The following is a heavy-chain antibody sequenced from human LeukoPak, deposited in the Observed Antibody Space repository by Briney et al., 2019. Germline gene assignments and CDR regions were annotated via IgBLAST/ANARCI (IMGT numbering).Heavy chain of an antibody. CDR1: GFTFSNAW. CDR2: VKSKTNGGTT. D-gene: IGHD4-17*01. J-gene: IGHJ4*02. Sequence: PGGSLRLSCAASGFTFSNAWMSWVRQAPGKGPEWVGRVKSKTNGGTTDYAAPVKGRFTISRDDSKNTLYLQMNSLKTEGTAVYYCTKFDYAAFEYWGQGALVTVSS. CDR3: TKFDYAAFEY. V-gene: IGHV3-15*01.